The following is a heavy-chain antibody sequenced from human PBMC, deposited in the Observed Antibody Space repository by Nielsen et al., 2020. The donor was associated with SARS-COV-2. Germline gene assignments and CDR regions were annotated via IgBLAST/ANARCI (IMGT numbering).Heavy chain of an antibody. CDR2: ISHTGGT. Sequence: SETLSLTCDAYRESFSGFFWSWTRQLPGKGLEWIGQISHTGGTSYSSSLKSRVTISVDTSRNQLSLKVNSVNAADTAVYYCAKELQMGVGAYNIWGPGTKVTVSS. D-gene: IGHD3-16*01. CDR1: RESFSGFF. J-gene: IGHJ3*02. V-gene: IGHV4-34*01. CDR3: AKELQMGVGAYNI.